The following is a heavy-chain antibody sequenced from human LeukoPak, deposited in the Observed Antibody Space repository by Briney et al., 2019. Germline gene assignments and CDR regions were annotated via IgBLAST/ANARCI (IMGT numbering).Heavy chain of an antibody. CDR1: GFTFSSYS. CDR3: ARDDSRYGSGRGSY. D-gene: IGHD3-10*01. V-gene: IGHV3-21*01. J-gene: IGHJ4*02. CDR2: ISSSSSYI. Sequence: GGSLRLSCAASGFTFSSYSMNWVRQAPGKGLGWVSSISSSSSYIYYADSVKGRFTISRDNAKNSLYLQMNSLRAEDTAVYYRARDDSRYGSGRGSYWGQGTLVTVSS.